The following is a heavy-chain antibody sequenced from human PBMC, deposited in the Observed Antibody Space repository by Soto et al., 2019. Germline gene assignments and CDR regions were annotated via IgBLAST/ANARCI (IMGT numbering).Heavy chain of an antibody. V-gene: IGHV3-21*01. CDR1: GFTFSSYS. CDR3: ARDYGGGYCSGGSCYLLY. CDR2: ISSSSSYI. J-gene: IGHJ4*02. Sequence: EVQLVESGGGLVKPGGSLRLSCAASGFTFSSYSMNWVRQAPGKGLEWVSSISSSSSYIYYADSVKGRFTISRDNAKNSLYLQMNSLRAEDTAVYYCARDYGGGYCSGGSCYLLYWGQGTLVTVSS. D-gene: IGHD2-15*01.